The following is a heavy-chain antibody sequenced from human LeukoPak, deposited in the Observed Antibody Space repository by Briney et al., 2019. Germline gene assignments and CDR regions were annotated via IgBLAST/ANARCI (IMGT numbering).Heavy chain of an antibody. CDR1: GGSISSSSYY. Sequence: SETLSLTCTASGGSISSSSYYWGWIRQPPGKGLEWIGSIYYSGSTYYNPSLKSRVTISVDTSKNQFSLKLSSVTAADTAVYYCARRDFSSWYLFDYWGQGTLVTVSS. CDR3: ARRDFSSWYLFDY. CDR2: IYYSGST. J-gene: IGHJ4*02. V-gene: IGHV4-39*01. D-gene: IGHD6-13*01.